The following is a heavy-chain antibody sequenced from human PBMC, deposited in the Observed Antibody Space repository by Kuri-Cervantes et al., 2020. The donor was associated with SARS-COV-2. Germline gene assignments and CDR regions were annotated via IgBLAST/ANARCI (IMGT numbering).Heavy chain of an antibody. CDR3: AKDPASLRRQLGGSSNYYGMDV. J-gene: IGHJ6*02. Sequence: LSLTCAASGSTFSRYGIHWVRQAPGKGLEGVAVISYDGSDKYYADSVKGRFTISRDNSKNTLYLQMNSLRAEDTAVYYCAKDPASLRRQLGGSSNYYGMDVWGQGTTVTVSS. CDR2: ISYDGSDK. V-gene: IGHV3-30*18. CDR1: GSTFSRYG. D-gene: IGHD6-6*01.